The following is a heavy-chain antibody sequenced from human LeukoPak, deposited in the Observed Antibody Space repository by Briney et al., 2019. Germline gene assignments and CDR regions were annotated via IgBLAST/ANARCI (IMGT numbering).Heavy chain of an antibody. V-gene: IGHV1-2*02. CDR1: GYTFTGYY. D-gene: IGHD1-26*01. CDR2: INPNSGGT. CDR3: ARRRGSFTHNWFDP. J-gene: IGHJ5*02. Sequence: ASVKVSCKASGYTFTGYYMHWVRQAPGQGLEWMGWINPNSGGTNYAQKFQGRVTMTRDTSISTAYMELSRLRSDDTAVYYCARRRGSFTHNWFDPWGQGTLVTVSS.